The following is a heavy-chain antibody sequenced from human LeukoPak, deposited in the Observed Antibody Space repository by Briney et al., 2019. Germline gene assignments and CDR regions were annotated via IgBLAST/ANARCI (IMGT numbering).Heavy chain of an antibody. CDR1: GFTFSSYS. J-gene: IGHJ4*02. D-gene: IGHD3-22*01. V-gene: IGHV3-21*01. Sequence: GGSLRLSCAASGFTFSSYSMNWVRQAPGKGLEWVPSISSSSSYIYYADSVKGRFTISRDNAKNSLYLQMNSLRAEDTAVYYCARVGSSIVVVMTYYFDYWGQGTLVTVSS. CDR2: ISSSSSYI. CDR3: ARVGSSIVVVMTYYFDY.